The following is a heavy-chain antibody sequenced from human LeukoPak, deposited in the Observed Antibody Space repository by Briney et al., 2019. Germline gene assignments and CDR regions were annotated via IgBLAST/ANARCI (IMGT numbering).Heavy chain of an antibody. CDR2: IYSGGDT. J-gene: IGHJ3*01. Sequence: GGSLRLSCTVYEFNVASIHMSWVRQAPGKGLDWVSLIYSGGDTFYSDSVKGRFIFSRDTSKNTLSLHMNSLSAEDSGLYYCARLLKRGVAFDLWGQGTLVTVSS. CDR3: ARLLKRGVAFDL. V-gene: IGHV3-66*04. D-gene: IGHD3-9*01. CDR1: EFNVASIH.